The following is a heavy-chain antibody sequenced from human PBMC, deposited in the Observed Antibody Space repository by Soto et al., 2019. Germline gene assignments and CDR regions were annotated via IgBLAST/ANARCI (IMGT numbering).Heavy chain of an antibody. Sequence: SETLSLTCTVSGGSISSGGYYWGWIRQHPGKGLEWIGYIYYSGSTYYNPSLKSRVTISVDTSKNQFSLKLSSVTAADTAVYYCARGRRCSSTSCYSYYYYEMDVWGKGTTVTVSS. CDR2: IYYSGST. CDR1: GGSISSGGYY. V-gene: IGHV4-31*03. J-gene: IGHJ6*04. D-gene: IGHD2-2*01. CDR3: ARGRRCSSTSCYSYYYYEMDV.